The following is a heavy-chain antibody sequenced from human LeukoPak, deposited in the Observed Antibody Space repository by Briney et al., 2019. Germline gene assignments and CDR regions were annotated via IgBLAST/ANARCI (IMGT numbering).Heavy chain of an antibody. J-gene: IGHJ4*02. D-gene: IGHD3-22*01. Sequence: PGGSLRLSCAASGFTFSDYEMNWVRQARGKGLEWILHISTSGSIIHYADSVKGRFTIPRDNAKNSLYLQMNSLRAEDTALYYCARWRYYYDSSGYQPLGYFDYWGQGTLVTVSS. CDR2: ISTSGSII. V-gene: IGHV3-48*03. CDR1: GFTFSDYE. CDR3: ARWRYYYDSSGYQPLGYFDY.